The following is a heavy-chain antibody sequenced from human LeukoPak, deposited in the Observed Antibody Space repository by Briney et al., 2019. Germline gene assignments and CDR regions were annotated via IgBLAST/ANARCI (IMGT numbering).Heavy chain of an antibody. J-gene: IGHJ5*02. Sequence: ASVKVSCKASGYTFTSYYMYWVRQAPGQGLEWMGIINPSGGSTSYAQKFQGRVTMTRDTSTSTVYMELSSLRSEDTAVYYCAREERNILTGYWNFDPWGQGTLVTVSS. CDR2: INPSGGST. V-gene: IGHV1-46*01. D-gene: IGHD3-9*01. CDR1: GYTFTSYY. CDR3: AREERNILTGYWNFDP.